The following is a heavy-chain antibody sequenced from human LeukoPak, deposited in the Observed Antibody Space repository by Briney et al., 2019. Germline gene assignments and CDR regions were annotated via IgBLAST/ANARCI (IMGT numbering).Heavy chain of an antibody. D-gene: IGHD3-9*01. V-gene: IGHV3-30*03. Sequence: PGGSLRLSCAASGFTFSSYGMYWVRQARGKGLEWVALISYDGSNKYYADSVKGRFTISRDNSKNMLYLQTNSLRVGDAAVYYCATWAHTGYWIATFDYWGQGALVTVSS. CDR1: GFTFSSYG. CDR3: ATWAHTGYWIATFDY. J-gene: IGHJ4*02. CDR2: ISYDGSNK.